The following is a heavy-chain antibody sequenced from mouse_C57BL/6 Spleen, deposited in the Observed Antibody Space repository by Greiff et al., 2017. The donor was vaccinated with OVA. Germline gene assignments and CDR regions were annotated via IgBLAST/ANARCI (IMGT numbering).Heavy chain of an antibody. CDR3: AKYYGSFYYFDY. Sequence: VQLQQPGAELVKPGASVKLSCNASGYTFTSSWMHWVKQRPGRGLEWIGRIDPNSGGTKYNEKFKSKATLTVDKPSSTAYMQLSSLTSEDSAVYYCAKYYGSFYYFDYWGQGTTLTVSS. D-gene: IGHD1-1*01. CDR1: GYTFTSSW. V-gene: IGHV1-72*01. J-gene: IGHJ2*01. CDR2: IDPNSGGT.